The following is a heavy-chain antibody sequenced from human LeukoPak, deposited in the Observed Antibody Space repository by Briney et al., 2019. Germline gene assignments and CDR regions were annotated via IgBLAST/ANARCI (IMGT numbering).Heavy chain of an antibody. V-gene: IGHV1-69*13. D-gene: IGHD6-13*01. CDR1: GGTFSCYA. CDR3: ARVPRLAAAGTGWFDP. CDR2: IIPIFGTA. J-gene: IGHJ5*02. Sequence: ASVKVSCKASGGTFSCYAISWVRQAPGQGLEWMGGIIPIFGTANYAQKFQGRVTITADESTSTAYMELSSLRSEDTAVYYCARVPRLAAAGTGWFDPWGQGTLVTVSS.